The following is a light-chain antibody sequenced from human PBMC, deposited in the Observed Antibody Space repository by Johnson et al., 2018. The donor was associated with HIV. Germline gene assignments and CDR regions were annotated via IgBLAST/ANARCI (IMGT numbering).Light chain of an antibody. CDR3: GTWDSSLSANV. CDR2: DNN. CDR1: SSNIGNNY. J-gene: IGLJ1*01. V-gene: IGLV1-51*01. Sequence: QSVLTQPPSVSAAPGQKVTISCSGSSSNIGNNYVSWYQQLPGTAPKLLIYDNNKRPSGIPDLFSGSKSGTSATLGITGLQTGDAADYYCGTWDSSLSANVFGTGTEVTV.